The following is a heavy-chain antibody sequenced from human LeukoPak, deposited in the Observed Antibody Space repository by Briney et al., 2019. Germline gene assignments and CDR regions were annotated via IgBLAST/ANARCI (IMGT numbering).Heavy chain of an antibody. V-gene: IGHV3-21*01. D-gene: IGHD6-13*01. Sequence: GGSLRLSCAASGFTFGSYSMNWVRQAPGKGLEWVSSISSSSSYIYYADSVKGRFTISRDNAKNSLYLQMNSLRAEDTAVYYCARDRRGGIAAALFDPWGQGTLVTVSS. CDR1: GFTFGSYS. CDR2: ISSSSSYI. CDR3: ARDRRGGIAAALFDP. J-gene: IGHJ5*02.